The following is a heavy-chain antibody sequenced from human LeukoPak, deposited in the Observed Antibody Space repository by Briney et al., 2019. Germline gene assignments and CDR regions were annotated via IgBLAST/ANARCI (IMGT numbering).Heavy chain of an antibody. Sequence: SETLSLTCGVYGGSFSGYFWTWIRQPPGKGLEWIGEINHSGSTIYNPSLKSRVTISVDTSRNHFSLRLTSVTAADTAVYYCARGPRDQPLIYPVFYFDYWGQGTLVTVSS. CDR1: GGSFSGYF. V-gene: IGHV4-34*01. J-gene: IGHJ4*01. CDR2: INHSGST. CDR3: ARGPRDQPLIYPVFYFDY. D-gene: IGHD2-2*02.